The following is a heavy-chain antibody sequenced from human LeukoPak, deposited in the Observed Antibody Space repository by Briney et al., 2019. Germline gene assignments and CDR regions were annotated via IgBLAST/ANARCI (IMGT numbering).Heavy chain of an antibody. V-gene: IGHV3-23*01. Sequence: GGSLRLSCAASGFPFGSYAMTWVRQAPGKGLESVSVITVGADTYYAASVKGRFTSSRDHSQNTVPLQMDNLGAEDTAVYYCAKVDYWSPENYLDSWGQGTLVTVSS. D-gene: IGHD1-1*01. CDR3: AKVDYWSPENYLDS. J-gene: IGHJ4*02. CDR1: GFPFGSYA. CDR2: ITVGADT.